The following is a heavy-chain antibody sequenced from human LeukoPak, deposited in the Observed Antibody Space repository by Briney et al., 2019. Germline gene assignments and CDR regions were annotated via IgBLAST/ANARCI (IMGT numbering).Heavy chain of an antibody. Sequence: APVKVSCKASGYTLTDHYIHWVRQAPGQGLEWMGRINPNSGVANYAQKFQGRVTMTRDTSISTAYKELSSLTSDDTAVYYCERGTAVGQTRDYWGQGTLVTVSS. CDR1: GYTLTDHY. CDR2: INPNSGVA. J-gene: IGHJ4*02. D-gene: IGHD6-13*01. CDR3: ERGTAVGQTRDY. V-gene: IGHV1-2*06.